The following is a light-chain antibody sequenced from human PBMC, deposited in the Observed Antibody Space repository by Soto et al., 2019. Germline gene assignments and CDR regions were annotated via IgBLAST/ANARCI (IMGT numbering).Light chain of an antibody. V-gene: IGKV1-39*01. CDR3: QQSYSTPRGLT. J-gene: IGKJ4*01. CDR1: QRINNY. Sequence: DIQMTQSPSSLSASVGDRFTITFRSSQRINNYLNWYQQKPGKAPNLLIYAASSLQSGVPSRFSGSGSGTDFTLTISSLQPEDFATYYCQQSYSTPRGLTFGGGTKVDIK. CDR2: AAS.